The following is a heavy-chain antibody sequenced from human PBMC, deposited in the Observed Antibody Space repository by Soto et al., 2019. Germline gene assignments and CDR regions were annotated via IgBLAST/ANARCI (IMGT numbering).Heavy chain of an antibody. CDR3: VRVAGSASWYETDS. CDR1: GYSISSGYY. J-gene: IGHJ4*02. CDR2: TYYGASS. V-gene: IGHV4-38-2*01. D-gene: IGHD6-13*01. Sequence: SETLSLTCAVSGYSISSGYYWGWIRQPPGKGLEWLGTTYYGASSYYNPSLRSRITVLLDASTNQLSLKLSSVTAADTAVYFCVRVAGSASWYETDSWGQGILVTVSS.